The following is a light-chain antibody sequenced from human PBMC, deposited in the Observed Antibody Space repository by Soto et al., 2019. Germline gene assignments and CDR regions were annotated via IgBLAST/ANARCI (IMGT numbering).Light chain of an antibody. CDR3: QQYGSLSWT. J-gene: IGKJ1*01. CDR1: QSVCSNF. Sequence: EIVLTQSPGTRSLSPGERATHSYRARQSVCSNFLAWYQQKPGQAPRILIFGASGRATGIPDRFSGSGSGTDFTLTISRLEPEDFAVHYCQQYGSLSWTFGQGTKVDIK. CDR2: GAS. V-gene: IGKV3-20*01.